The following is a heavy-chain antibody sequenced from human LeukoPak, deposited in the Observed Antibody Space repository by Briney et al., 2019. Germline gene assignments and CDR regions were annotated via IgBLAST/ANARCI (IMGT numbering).Heavy chain of an antibody. CDR2: IYTSGST. D-gene: IGHD3-10*01. CDR3: ARGRYYGSGSYYNY. J-gene: IGHJ4*02. V-gene: IGHV4-4*07. Sequence: SETLSLTCTVSGGSISSYYWSWIRQPAGKGLEWIGRIYTSGSTNYNPSLKSRVTMSVDTSKNQFSLKLSSVTAADTAVYYCARGRYYGSGSYYNYWGQGTLVTVSS. CDR1: GGSISSYY.